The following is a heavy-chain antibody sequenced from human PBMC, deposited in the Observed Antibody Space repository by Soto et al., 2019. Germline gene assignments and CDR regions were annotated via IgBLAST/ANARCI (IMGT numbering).Heavy chain of an antibody. CDR3: AREEPSGEGAYDY. D-gene: IGHD1-26*01. CDR2: ISYDGSNK. Sequence: GGSLGLSCAASGFTFSSYAMHWVRQAPGKGLEWVAVISYDGSNKYYADSVKGRFTISRDNSKNTLYLQMNSLRAEDTAVYYCAREEPSGEGAYDYWGQGTLVTVSS. CDR1: GFTFSSYA. J-gene: IGHJ4*02. V-gene: IGHV3-30-3*01.